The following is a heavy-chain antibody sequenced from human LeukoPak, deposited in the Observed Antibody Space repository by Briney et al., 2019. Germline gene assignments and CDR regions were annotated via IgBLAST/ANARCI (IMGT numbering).Heavy chain of an antibody. CDR3: ATPRRPADYYYFYMDV. CDR2: IITFFGTP. J-gene: IGHJ6*03. CDR1: GGTIATHP. V-gene: IGHV1-69*06. Sequence: SVKVSCKASGGTIATHPITWVRQAPGHGLEWMGKIITFFGTPNYAQKFQDRVTITANTSTNTAYLELLSLTSEDAAVYYCATPRRPADYYYFYMDVWGKGTTVTVSS.